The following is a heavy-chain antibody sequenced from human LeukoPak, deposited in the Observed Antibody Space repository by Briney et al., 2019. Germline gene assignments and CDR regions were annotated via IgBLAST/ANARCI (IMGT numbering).Heavy chain of an antibody. CDR1: GFTFDDYA. CDR2: ISWNSGSI. J-gene: IGHJ5*02. Sequence: GGSLRLSCAASGFTFDDYAMHWVRQAPGKGLEWVSGISWNSGSIGYADSVKGRFTISRDNAKNSLYLQMNSLRAEDTALYYCAKADRSGWPYNWFDPWGQGTLVTVSS. D-gene: IGHD6-19*01. CDR3: AKADRSGWPYNWFDP. V-gene: IGHV3-9*01.